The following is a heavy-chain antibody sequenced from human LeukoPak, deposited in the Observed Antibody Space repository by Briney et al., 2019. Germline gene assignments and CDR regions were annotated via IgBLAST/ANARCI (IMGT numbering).Heavy chain of an antibody. V-gene: IGHV3-74*01. CDR3: ASLYYYDSSGYNPHCFDY. J-gene: IGHJ4*02. CDR2: INSDGSST. Sequence: GGSLRLSCAASGFTFSSYWMHWVRQAPGKGLVWVSRINSDGSSTSYADSVKGRFTISRDNAKNTLYLQMNSLRAEDTAVYYCASLYYYDSSGYNPHCFDYWGQGTLVTVSS. D-gene: IGHD3-22*01. CDR1: GFTFSSYW.